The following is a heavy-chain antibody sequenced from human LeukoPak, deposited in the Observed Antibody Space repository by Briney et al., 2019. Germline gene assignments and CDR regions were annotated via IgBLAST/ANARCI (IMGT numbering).Heavy chain of an antibody. D-gene: IGHD5-18*01. CDR3: TTGYSYGYEW. Sequence: GGSLRLSCAASGFTFSIAWMNWVRQAPGKGLEWVARIKSKNDGGTIDYAAPVKGRFTISRDDSKDTLYLEMYSLRTDDTGMYYCTTGYSYGYEWWGQGALVTVSS. CDR2: IKSKNDGGTI. CDR1: GFTFSIAW. J-gene: IGHJ4*02. V-gene: IGHV3-15*01.